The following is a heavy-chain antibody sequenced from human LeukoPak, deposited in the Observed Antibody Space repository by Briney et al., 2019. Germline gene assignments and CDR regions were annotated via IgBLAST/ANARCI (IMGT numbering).Heavy chain of an antibody. CDR3: ASTGGDTAMAVDYFDY. Sequence: ASVKVSCKASGGTFSSYAISWVRQAPGQGLEWMGGIIPIFGTANYAQKFQGRVTITADESTSTAYMELSSLRSEDTAVYYCASTGGDTAMAVDYFDYWGQGTLVAVSS. D-gene: IGHD5-18*01. V-gene: IGHV1-69*13. CDR1: GGTFSSYA. CDR2: IIPIFGTA. J-gene: IGHJ4*02.